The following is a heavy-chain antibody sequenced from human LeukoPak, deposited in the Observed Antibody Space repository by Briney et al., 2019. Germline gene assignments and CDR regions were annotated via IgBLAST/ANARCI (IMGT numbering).Heavy chain of an antibody. CDR3: ARGLSYYAFDY. CDR2: IYYSGST. Sequence: SETLSLPCTVSGGSISSSSYYWGWIRQPPGKGLEWIGSIYYSGSTYYNPSLKSRVTISVDTSKNQFSLKLSSVTAADTAVYYCARGLSYYAFDYWGQGTLVTVSS. D-gene: IGHD2-2*01. V-gene: IGHV4-39*07. CDR1: GGSISSSSYY. J-gene: IGHJ4*02.